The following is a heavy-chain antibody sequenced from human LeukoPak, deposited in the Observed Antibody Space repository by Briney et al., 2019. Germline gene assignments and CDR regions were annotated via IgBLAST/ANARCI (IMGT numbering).Heavy chain of an antibody. CDR1: GGSISSGSYY. CDR2: IYTSGST. V-gene: IGHV4-61*02. CDR3: ARDTAESYMDV. Sequence: SETLSLTCTVSGGSISSGSYYWSWIRQPAGKGLEWIGRIYTSGSTTYNSSLKSRVTISLDTSKNHFSLRLSSVTAADTAVYYCARDTAESYMDVWGKGTTVTVSS. J-gene: IGHJ6*03. D-gene: IGHD4-17*01.